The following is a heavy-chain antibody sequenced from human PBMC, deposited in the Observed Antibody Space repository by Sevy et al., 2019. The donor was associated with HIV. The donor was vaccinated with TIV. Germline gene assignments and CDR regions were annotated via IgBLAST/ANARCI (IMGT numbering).Heavy chain of an antibody. CDR3: AKGSYDSSGYYDY. CDR2: ISYDGSNK. CDR1: GFTFSSYG. D-gene: IGHD3-22*01. J-gene: IGHJ4*02. Sequence: GGSLRLSCAASGFTFSSYGMHWVRQAPGKGLGWVAVISYDGSNKYYADSVKGRFTISRDNSKNTLYLQMNSLRAEDTAVYYCAKGSYDSSGYYDYWGQGTLVIVSS. V-gene: IGHV3-30*18.